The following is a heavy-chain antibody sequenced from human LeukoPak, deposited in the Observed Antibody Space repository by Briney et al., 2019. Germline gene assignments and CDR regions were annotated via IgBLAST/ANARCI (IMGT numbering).Heavy chain of an antibody. J-gene: IGHJ4*02. CDR2: IYYIGST. CDR1: GGSIGSYY. Sequence: SETLSLTCTVSGGSIGSYYWSWIRQPPGKGLEWIGYIYYIGSTNSYPSLKSRVTISVDTSKNQFSLKLSSVTAADTAVYYCARDMAYSSSWSGYWGQGTLVTVSS. D-gene: IGHD6-13*01. V-gene: IGHV4-59*12. CDR3: ARDMAYSSSWSGY.